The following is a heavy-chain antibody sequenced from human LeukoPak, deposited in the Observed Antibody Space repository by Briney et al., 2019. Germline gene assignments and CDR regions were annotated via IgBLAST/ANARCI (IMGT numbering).Heavy chain of an antibody. CDR3: ARGRGTGQQLPFDY. Sequence: SETLSLTCAVYGGSFSGYYWSWIRQPPGKGLEWIGEINHSGSTNYNPSLKSRVTISVDTSKNQFSLKLSSVTAADTAVYYCARGRGTGQQLPFDYWGQGTLVTVS. CDR2: INHSGST. D-gene: IGHD6-13*01. V-gene: IGHV4-34*01. J-gene: IGHJ4*02. CDR1: GGSFSGYY.